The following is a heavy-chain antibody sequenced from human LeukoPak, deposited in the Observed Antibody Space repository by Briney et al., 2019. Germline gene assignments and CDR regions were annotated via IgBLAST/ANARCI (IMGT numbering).Heavy chain of an antibody. Sequence: PGGSLRLSCAASGFTFSSYSMNWVRQAPGKGLEWVSSISSSSSYTYYADSVKGGFTISRDNAKNSLYLQMNSLRAEDTAVYYCARDGGYCSGGSCYSFDYWGQGTLVTVSS. CDR2: ISSSSSYT. J-gene: IGHJ4*02. D-gene: IGHD2-15*01. CDR3: ARDGGYCSGGSCYSFDY. CDR1: GFTFSSYS. V-gene: IGHV3-21*01.